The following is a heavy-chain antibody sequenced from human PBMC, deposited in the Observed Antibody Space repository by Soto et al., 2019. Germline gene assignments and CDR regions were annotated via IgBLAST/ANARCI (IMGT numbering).Heavy chain of an antibody. D-gene: IGHD6-13*01. CDR3: ARPRGIAPAVWYFDL. V-gene: IGHV4-59*08. J-gene: IGHJ2*01. CDR1: GGSISSHY. CDR2: IYYSGIT. Sequence: QVQLQESGPGLVKPSETLSLTCTVSGGSISSHYWSWIRQPPGRGLEWIGFIYYSGITDSNPSLKSRVTISLAPSKNQLSLRLSSVTAADTSVYYCARPRGIAPAVWYFDLWGRGTLVTVSS.